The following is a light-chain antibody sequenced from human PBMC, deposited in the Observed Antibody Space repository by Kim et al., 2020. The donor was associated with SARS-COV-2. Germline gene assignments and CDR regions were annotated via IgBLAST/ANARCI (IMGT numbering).Light chain of an antibody. CDR1: QSVLYNSNNKNY. CDR2: WAS. V-gene: IGKV4-1*01. J-gene: IGKJ4*01. Sequence: DIVMIQSPDSLAVSLGERATINCKSSQSVLYNSNNKNYLAWYQQRPGQPPTLLIYWASTRESGVPDRFSASGSGTDFTLTISSLQAEDVAVYYCQQYYETPLTFGGGTKVDIK. CDR3: QQYYETPLT.